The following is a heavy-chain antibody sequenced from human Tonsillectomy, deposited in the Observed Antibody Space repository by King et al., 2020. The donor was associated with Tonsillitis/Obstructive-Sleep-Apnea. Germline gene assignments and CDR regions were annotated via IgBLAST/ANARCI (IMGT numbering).Heavy chain of an antibody. Sequence: VQLQQWGAGLLKPSETLSLTCAVYGDSFSGYYWSWIRQPPGKGLEWIGEINHSGSTNYNPSLKSRVTISVDTSKNQFSLKLSSVTAADTAVYYCAGYCGSTSCYLPYCYMDVWGKGTTVTVSS. D-gene: IGHD2-2*03. J-gene: IGHJ6*03. CDR2: INHSGST. CDR1: GDSFSGYY. CDR3: AGYCGSTSCYLPYCYMDV. V-gene: IGHV4-34*01.